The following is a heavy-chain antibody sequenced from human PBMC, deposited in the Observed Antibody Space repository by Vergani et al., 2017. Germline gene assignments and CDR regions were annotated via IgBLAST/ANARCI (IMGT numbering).Heavy chain of an antibody. D-gene: IGHD2-2*02. CDR3: ARGMLAYCSSTSCYTNPRVRFDP. CDR1: GYTFTSYY. V-gene: IGHV1-46*01. CDR2: INPSGGST. J-gene: IGHJ5*02. Sequence: QVQLVQSGAEVKKPGASVKVSCKASGYTFTSYYMHWVRQAPGQGLEWMGIINPSGGSTSYAQKFQGRVTMTRDTSTSTVYMELSSLRSEDTAVYYCARGMLAYCSSTSCYTNPRVRFDPWGQGTLVTVSS.